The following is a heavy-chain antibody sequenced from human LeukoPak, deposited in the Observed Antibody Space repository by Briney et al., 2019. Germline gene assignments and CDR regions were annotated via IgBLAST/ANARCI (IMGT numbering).Heavy chain of an antibody. CDR2: INPDSGGT. CDR1: GYTFTGYY. J-gene: IGHJ4*02. Sequence: ASVKVSCKGSGYTFTGYYMHWMRQAPGQGLEWMGWINPDSGGTNYTQKFQGRVTMTRDTSISTAYLELNRLTSDDTAVYYCARVLARYGNLDYWGQGILVTVSS. CDR3: ARVLARYGNLDY. D-gene: IGHD1-14*01. V-gene: IGHV1-2*02.